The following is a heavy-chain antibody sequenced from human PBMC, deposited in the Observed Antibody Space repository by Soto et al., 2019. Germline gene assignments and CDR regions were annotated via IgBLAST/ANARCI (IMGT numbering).Heavy chain of an antibody. J-gene: IGHJ4*02. D-gene: IGHD6-19*01. CDR1: GFPFGENA. CDR3: AKEDTSSGSLDY. V-gene: IGHV3-23*01. Sequence: AGGSLRLSCAASGFPFGENAMSWVRQAPGKRLEWVSGISDSGATTYYADSVRGRFTISRDNSKNTLYLQMKSLRAEDSASYYCAKEDTSSGSLDYWGQGALVTVSS. CDR2: ISDSGATT.